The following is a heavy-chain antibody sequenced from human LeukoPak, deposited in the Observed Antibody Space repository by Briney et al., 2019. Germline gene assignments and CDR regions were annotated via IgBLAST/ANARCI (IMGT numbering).Heavy chain of an antibody. V-gene: IGHV3-7*01. CDR3: ARDAKWELPTIDY. CDR1: GFTFSTYW. D-gene: IGHD1-26*01. Sequence: GGSLRLSCAASGFTFSTYWMSWVRQAPGKGLEWVASIKQDGSEKYYVDSVKGRFTISRDNAKNSLYLQMNSLRAEDTAVYYCARDAKWELPTIDYWGQGTLVTVSS. CDR2: IKQDGSEK. J-gene: IGHJ4*02.